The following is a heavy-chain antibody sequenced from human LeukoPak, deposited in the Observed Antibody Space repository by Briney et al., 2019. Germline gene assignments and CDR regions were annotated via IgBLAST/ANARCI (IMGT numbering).Heavy chain of an antibody. CDR3: AGEVWVGKGIAAAGTVY. CDR1: GFTFSSYA. CDR2: ISGSGGST. V-gene: IGHV3-23*01. D-gene: IGHD6-13*01. Sequence: GGSLRLSCAASGFTFSSYAMSWVRQAPGKGLEWVSAISGSGGSTYYADSVKGRFTISRDNSKNTLYLQMNSLRAEDTAVYYCAGEVWVGKGIAAAGTVYWGQGTLVTVSS. J-gene: IGHJ4*02.